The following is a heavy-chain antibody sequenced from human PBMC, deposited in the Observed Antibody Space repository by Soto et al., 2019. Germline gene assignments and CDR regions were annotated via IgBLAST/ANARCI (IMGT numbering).Heavy chain of an antibody. CDR1: GGSISSSSYY. CDR3: ARLHGSGSYYKAYYYYGMDV. J-gene: IGHJ6*02. V-gene: IGHV4-39*01. D-gene: IGHD3-10*01. Sequence: SETLSLTCTVSGGSISSSSYYWGWIRQPPGKGLEWIGSIYYSGSTYYNPSLKSRVTISVDTSKNQFSLKLSPVTAADTAVYYCARLHGSGSYYKAYYYYGMDVWGQGTTVTVSS. CDR2: IYYSGST.